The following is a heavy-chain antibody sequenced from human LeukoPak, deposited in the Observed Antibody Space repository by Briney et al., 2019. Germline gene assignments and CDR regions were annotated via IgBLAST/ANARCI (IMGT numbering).Heavy chain of an antibody. V-gene: IGHV1-2*02. Sequence: ASVKVSCKASGYTFTGYYMHWVRQAPGQGLEWMGWINPNSGGTNYAQKFQGRVTMTRDTSISTAYMELSRLRSDDTAVYYCARDPGRYYYYMDVWGKGTTVTVSS. CDR1: GYTFTGYY. CDR2: INPNSGGT. J-gene: IGHJ6*03. CDR3: ARDPGRYYYYMDV.